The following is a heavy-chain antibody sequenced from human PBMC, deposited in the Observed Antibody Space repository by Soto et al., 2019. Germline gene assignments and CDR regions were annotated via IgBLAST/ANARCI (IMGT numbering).Heavy chain of an antibody. J-gene: IGHJ6*02. CDR3: APLSVSLSGPYGIHV. Sequence: SETLSLTCSVSGYSVTSSDYYWAWIRQPPGKGLEWIGSMFYSGLTHYNPSLKSRVTLSVDTSKNQFSVRLNSVTAADTAVYYCAPLSVSLSGPYGIHVWGQGTTVTVSS. CDR1: GYSVTSSDYY. D-gene: IGHD2-15*01. CDR2: MFYSGLT. V-gene: IGHV4-39*01.